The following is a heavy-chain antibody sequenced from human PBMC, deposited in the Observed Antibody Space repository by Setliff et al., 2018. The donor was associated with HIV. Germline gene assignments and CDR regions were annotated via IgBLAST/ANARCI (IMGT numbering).Heavy chain of an antibody. V-gene: IGHV1-69*13. Sequence: SVKVSCKASGGTFSSYAISWVRQAPGQGLGWMGGIIPIFGTANYAQKFQGRVTITADESTSTAYTELSSLRSEDTAVYYCARVNGSWYERVLNYYYYMDVWGKGTTVTVSS. J-gene: IGHJ6*03. D-gene: IGHD6-13*01. CDR3: ARVNGSWYERVLNYYYYMDV. CDR1: GGTFSSYA. CDR2: IIPIFGTA.